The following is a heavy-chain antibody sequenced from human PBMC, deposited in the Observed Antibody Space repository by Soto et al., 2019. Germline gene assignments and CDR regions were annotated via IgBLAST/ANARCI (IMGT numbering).Heavy chain of an antibody. CDR2: ISAYNGKT. D-gene: IGHD6-19*01. J-gene: IGHJ1*01. V-gene: IGHV1-18*04. CDR3: PRDRFSSRLYSSCWYLPQNEYFQH. Sequence: QVQLVQSGAEVKKPGASVKVSCKASGYTFTSYGIIWVRQAPGQALEWMGWISAYNGKTNYAQKLQGRVTMTTDTSTSKAYMELRSLRSDDTAVYYFPRDRFSSRLYSSCWYLPQNEYFQHWGLGTLDTVSS. CDR1: GYTFTSYG.